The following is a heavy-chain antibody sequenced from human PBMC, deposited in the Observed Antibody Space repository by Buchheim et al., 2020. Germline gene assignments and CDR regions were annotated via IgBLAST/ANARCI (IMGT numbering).Heavy chain of an antibody. CDR1: GFTFSSYA. D-gene: IGHD3-16*02. J-gene: IGHJ4*02. Sequence: EVQLLESGGGLVQPGGSLRLSCAASGFTFSSYAMSWVRQAPGKGLEWVSAVSGSGGSTFYADSVKGRFTVSRDNSKNKVYLQMNSLRAADTAIYYCAKVLSRRYFDYWGQGTL. CDR2: VSGSGGST. V-gene: IGHV3-23*01. CDR3: AKVLSRRYFDY.